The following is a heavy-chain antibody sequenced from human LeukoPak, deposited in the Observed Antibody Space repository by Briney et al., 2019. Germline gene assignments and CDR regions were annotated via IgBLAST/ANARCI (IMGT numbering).Heavy chain of an antibody. CDR1: GYTFTSYY. CDR3: AASRDGGYYIFDY. V-gene: IGHV1-46*01. D-gene: IGHD3-22*01. Sequence: ASVKVSCKASGYTFTSYYMHWVRQAPGQGLEWMGIINPSGGSTSYAQKFQGRVTITRDMSTSTVYMELSSLRSEDTAVYYCAASRDGGYYIFDYWGQGTLVTVSS. J-gene: IGHJ4*02. CDR2: INPSGGST.